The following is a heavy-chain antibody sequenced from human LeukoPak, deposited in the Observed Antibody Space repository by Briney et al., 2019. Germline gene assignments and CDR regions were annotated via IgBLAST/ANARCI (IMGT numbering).Heavy chain of an antibody. D-gene: IGHD3-22*01. CDR2: INHSGST. Sequence: SETLSLTCAVYGGSFSGYYWSWIRQPPGKGLEWIGEINHSGSTNYNPSLKSRVTISVDTSKNQFSLKLSSVTAADTAVYYCARKYYDSSGYHGDFDYWGQGTLVTGSS. V-gene: IGHV4-34*01. CDR3: ARKYYDSSGYHGDFDY. CDR1: GGSFSGYY. J-gene: IGHJ4*02.